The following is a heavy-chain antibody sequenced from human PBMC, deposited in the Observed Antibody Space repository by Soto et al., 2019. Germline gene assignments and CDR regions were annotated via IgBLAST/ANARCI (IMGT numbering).Heavy chain of an antibody. V-gene: IGHV4-59*02. J-gene: IGHJ4*03. CDR1: GDSVNSYY. CDR3: ARAETSGIHYFDY. Sequence: PXGTLSLTCTVTGDSVNSYYWSWIRQPPGKGLECMGYVYYSGSTNYNPSLKSRVTISVDTSKNQISLRLKSVTAADTAVYYCARAETSGIHYFDYWVPETLLVTVSS. D-gene: IGHD6-13*01. CDR2: VYYSGST.